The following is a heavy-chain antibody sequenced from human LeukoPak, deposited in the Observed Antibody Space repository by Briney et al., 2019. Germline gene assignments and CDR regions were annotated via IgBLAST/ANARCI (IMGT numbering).Heavy chain of an antibody. CDR3: ARTTYSWKGEAFYYYYGMDV. J-gene: IGHJ6*04. CDR2: INHSGST. CDR1: GGSFSAYY. D-gene: IGHD1-1*01. Sequence: SEPLSLTCAVYGGSFSAYYWSWIRQPPGKGLEWIGEINHSGSTNYNPSFKSRVTISVDTSKNQLSLKLSSVTAADTAVYYCARTTYSWKGEAFYYYYGMDVWGKGTTVTVSS. V-gene: IGHV4-34*01.